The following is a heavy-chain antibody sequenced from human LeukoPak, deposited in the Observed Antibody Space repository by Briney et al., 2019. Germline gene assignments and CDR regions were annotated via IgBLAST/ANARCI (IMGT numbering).Heavy chain of an antibody. J-gene: IGHJ5*02. CDR3: AKNLYRSQIFRDYGRFGP. V-gene: IGHV3-23*01. Sequence: PGGSLRLSCAASGFTSSSYAMSWVRQAPGKGLEWVSAISGSGGSTYYADSVKGRFTISRDNSKNTLYLQMNSLRAEDTAVYYCAKNLYRSQIFRDYGRFGPWGQGTLVTVSS. D-gene: IGHD4-17*01. CDR2: ISGSGGST. CDR1: GFTSSSYA.